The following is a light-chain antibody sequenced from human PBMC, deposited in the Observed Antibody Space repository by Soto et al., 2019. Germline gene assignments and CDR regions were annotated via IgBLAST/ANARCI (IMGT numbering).Light chain of an antibody. J-gene: IGLJ1*01. Sequence: QSVLTQPPSVSAAPGQKVTISCSGSSSNIGNNFVTWHQQLPGTAPKLLIYDNNKRPSGIPDRFSGSQSGTSATLGITGLQTGDEAVYYCGSWDSSLTYVFGTGTKLTVL. CDR2: DNN. CDR1: SSNIGNNF. V-gene: IGLV1-51*01. CDR3: GSWDSSLTYV.